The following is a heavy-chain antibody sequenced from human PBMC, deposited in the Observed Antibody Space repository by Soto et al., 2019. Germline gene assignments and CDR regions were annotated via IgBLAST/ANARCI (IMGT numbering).Heavy chain of an antibody. CDR2: IIPIFATA. V-gene: IGHV1-69*12. CDR3: AQCLLGVNYYYGMDV. CDR1: GGTFSSYA. J-gene: IGHJ6*02. D-gene: IGHD3-16*01. Sequence: QVQLVQSGAEVKKPGSLVKVSCKASGGTFSSYAINWVRQAPGQGLEWMGGIIPIFATADYAQKFQGRVTITADESTSTAYMELSSLRSEDKAVYYCAQCLLGVNYYYGMDVWGQGTTVTVSS.